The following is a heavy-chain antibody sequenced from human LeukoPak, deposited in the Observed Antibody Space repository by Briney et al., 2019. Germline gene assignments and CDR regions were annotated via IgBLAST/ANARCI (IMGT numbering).Heavy chain of an antibody. D-gene: IGHD3-10*01. CDR2: ISWNSNSI. CDR1: GFTFDDYA. Sequence: SGGSLRLSCAASGFTFDDYAMHWVRHAPGKGLEWVSGISWNSNSIGYADSVKGRFTISRDNAKNSLYLQMNSLRAEDTALYYCAKDVYYGSGREGVIDYWGQGTLVTVSS. V-gene: IGHV3-9*01. J-gene: IGHJ4*02. CDR3: AKDVYYGSGREGVIDY.